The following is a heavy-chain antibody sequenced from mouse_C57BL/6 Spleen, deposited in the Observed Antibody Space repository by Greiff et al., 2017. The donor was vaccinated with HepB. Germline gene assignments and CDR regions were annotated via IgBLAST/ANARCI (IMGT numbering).Heavy chain of an antibody. Sequence: EVQLVESGEGLVKPGGSLKLSCAASGFTFSSYAMSWVRQTPEKRLEWVAYISSGGDYIYYADTVKGRFTISRDNARNTLFLQMSSLKSEDTAMYYCTRDGDSSVPYWGQGTLVTVSA. CDR1: GFTFSSYA. J-gene: IGHJ3*01. V-gene: IGHV5-9-1*02. CDR2: ISSGGDYI. CDR3: TRDGDSSVPY. D-gene: IGHD3-2*02.